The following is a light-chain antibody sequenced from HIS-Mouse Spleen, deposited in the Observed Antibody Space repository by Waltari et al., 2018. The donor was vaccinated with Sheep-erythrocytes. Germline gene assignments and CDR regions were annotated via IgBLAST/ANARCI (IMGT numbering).Light chain of an antibody. CDR3: QAWDSSTVV. V-gene: IGLV3-1*01. CDR2: QDS. Sequence: SYELTQPPSVSVSPGQTASITCSGDKLGDKYACWYQQKPGQSPVLVIYQDSKRPSGIPGGFSGDNSGNTANLTVRGTQAMDEADYYCQAWDSSTVVLGGGTKLTVL. CDR1: KLGDKY. J-gene: IGLJ2*01.